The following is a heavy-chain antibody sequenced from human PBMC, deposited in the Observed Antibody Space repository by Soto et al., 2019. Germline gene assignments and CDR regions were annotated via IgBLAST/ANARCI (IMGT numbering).Heavy chain of an antibody. CDR1: GGSIRSGGYS. CDR2: IYQSGST. J-gene: IGHJ4*02. Sequence: SETLSLTCAVSGGSIRSGGYSWRWIRQPPGKGLEWIGYIYQSGSTYYNPSLKSRVTISVDRSKNQFSLKLSSVTAVETVVYYCARVPHDSSGYYFDYWGQGTLVTVS. V-gene: IGHV4-30-2*01. D-gene: IGHD3-22*01. CDR3: ARVPHDSSGYYFDY.